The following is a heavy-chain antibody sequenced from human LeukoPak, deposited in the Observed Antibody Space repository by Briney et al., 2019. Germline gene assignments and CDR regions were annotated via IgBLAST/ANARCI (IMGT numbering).Heavy chain of an antibody. D-gene: IGHD6-19*01. J-gene: IGHJ3*02. CDR3: ARVRLRQWLPRGAFDI. CDR2: MNPNSGNT. V-gene: IGHV1-8*01. Sequence: ASVKVSCKASGYTFTSYDINWVRQATGQGLEWMGWMNPNSGNTGYAQKFQGRVTMTRNTSISTAYMELSSLGSEDTAVYYCARVRLRQWLPRGAFDIWGQGTMVTVSS. CDR1: GYTFTSYD.